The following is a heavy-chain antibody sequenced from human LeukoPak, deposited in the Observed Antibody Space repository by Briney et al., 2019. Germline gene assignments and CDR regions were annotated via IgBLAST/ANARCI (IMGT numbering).Heavy chain of an antibody. D-gene: IGHD4-17*01. CDR2: ISSSSSTI. CDR1: GFTFSSYS. J-gene: IGHJ4*02. Sequence: GGSLRLSCAASGFTFSSYSVNWVRQAPGKGLEWVSYISSSSSTIYYADSVKGRFTISRDNAKNSLYLQINSLRDEDTAVYYCARDLTVTTLDYWGQGTLVTVSS. V-gene: IGHV3-48*02. CDR3: ARDLTVTTLDY.